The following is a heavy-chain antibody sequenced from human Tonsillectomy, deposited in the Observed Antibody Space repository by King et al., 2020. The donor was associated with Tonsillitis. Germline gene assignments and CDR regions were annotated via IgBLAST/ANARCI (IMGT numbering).Heavy chain of an antibody. V-gene: IGHV4-59*01. D-gene: IGHD3-22*01. CDR1: GGSLTANY. CDR3: ARGRGWLLFDY. Sequence: QLQESGSGLVKPSETLSLTCDVSGGSLTANYWNWIRQSPGKGLEWLGYISYSGNTDYNPSLPSRVTISVDTPKKQFSLTLTSVTAADTAVYFCARGRGWLLFDYWGQGTLVTVSP. J-gene: IGHJ4*02. CDR2: ISYSGNT.